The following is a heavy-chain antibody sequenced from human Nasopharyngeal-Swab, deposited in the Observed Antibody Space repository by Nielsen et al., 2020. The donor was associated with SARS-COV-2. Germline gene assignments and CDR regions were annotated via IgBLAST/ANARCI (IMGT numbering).Heavy chain of an antibody. V-gene: IGHV4-59*01. CDR1: GGSISSYY. J-gene: IGHJ6*02. Sequence: SETLSLTCTVSGGSISSYYWSWIRQPPGRGLEWIGYIYYSGSTNYNPSLKSRVTISVDTSKNQFSLKLSSVTAADTAVYYCARKLHGMDVWGQGTTVTVSS. CDR3: ARKLHGMDV. CDR2: IYYSGST.